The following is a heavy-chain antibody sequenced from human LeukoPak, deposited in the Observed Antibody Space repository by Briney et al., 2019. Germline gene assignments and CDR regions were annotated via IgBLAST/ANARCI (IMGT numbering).Heavy chain of an antibody. CDR3: GRVLSSWVDY. CDR2: IYHSGST. CDR1: SYSISSGYY. Sequence: PSETLSLTCAVSSYSISSGYYWGWIRQPPGKGLEWIGSIYHSGSTYYNPSLKSRVTISVDTSKNQLSLKLSSVTAADTAVYYCGRVLSSWVDYWGQGTLVTVSS. V-gene: IGHV4-38-2*01. D-gene: IGHD6-13*01. J-gene: IGHJ4*02.